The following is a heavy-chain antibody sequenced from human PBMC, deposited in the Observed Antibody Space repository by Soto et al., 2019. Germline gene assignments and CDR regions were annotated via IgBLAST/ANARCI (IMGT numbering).Heavy chain of an antibody. CDR1: GGTFSSSG. V-gene: IGHV1-69*11. J-gene: IGHJ6*02. CDR3: ARWPQPRYTAGPYAVAV. D-gene: IGHD2-8*02. Sequence: QVHLVQSGTEVKKPGSSVKVSCKASGGTFSSSGFSWVRQPPGQGLEWMGMIVPSLDTTNYAQKFQARVTITADEVTSTAYMELRSLRSEDTAVYYCARWPQPRYTAGPYAVAVWGQGTRASVSS. CDR2: IVPSLDTT.